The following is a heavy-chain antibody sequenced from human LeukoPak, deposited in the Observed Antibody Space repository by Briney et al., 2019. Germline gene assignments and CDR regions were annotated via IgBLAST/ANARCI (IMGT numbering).Heavy chain of an antibody. CDR2: INPNSGGT. CDR3: ARDEYYYDSSGYYQDY. J-gene: IGHJ4*02. D-gene: IGHD3-22*01. V-gene: IGHV1-2*06. Sequence: ASVKVSCKASGYTFTGYYMHWVRQAPGQGLEWMGRINPNSGGTNYAQKFQGRVTMTRDTSISTAYMELSRLRPDDTAVYYCARDEYYYDSSGYYQDYWGQGTLVTVSS. CDR1: GYTFTGYY.